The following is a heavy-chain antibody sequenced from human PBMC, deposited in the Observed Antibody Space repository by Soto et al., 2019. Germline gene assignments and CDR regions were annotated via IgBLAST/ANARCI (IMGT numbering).Heavy chain of an antibody. V-gene: IGHV3-23*01. CDR2: TSGSGSNR. D-gene: IGHD2-2*01. Sequence: EVQLLESGGGVVQPGGSLRLSCAASGFTFSNYGMSWVRLAPGKGLEWVAGTSGSGSNRYYADSVKGRFTITRDNTKEAVFWPMNSLRAEDTAIYHCAKDMDLFIEVVPATTGSFDLWGQGTLVTVAS. CDR1: GFTFSNYG. CDR3: AKDMDLFIEVVPATTGSFDL. J-gene: IGHJ4*02.